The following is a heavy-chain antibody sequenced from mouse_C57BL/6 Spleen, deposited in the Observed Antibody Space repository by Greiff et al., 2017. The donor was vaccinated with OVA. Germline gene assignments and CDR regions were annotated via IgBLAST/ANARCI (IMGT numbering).Heavy chain of an antibody. CDR2: INPSNGGP. D-gene: IGHD1-1*01. J-gene: IGHJ2*01. Sequence: VQLQQPGTELVKPGASVKLSCKASGYTFTSYWMHWVKQRPGQGLEWIGNINPSNGGPNYNEKFKSKATLTVDKSSSTAYMQLSSLTSEDSAVYYCARGGSSYVYFDYWGQGTTLTVSS. CDR3: ARGGSSYVYFDY. V-gene: IGHV1-53*01. CDR1: GYTFTSYW.